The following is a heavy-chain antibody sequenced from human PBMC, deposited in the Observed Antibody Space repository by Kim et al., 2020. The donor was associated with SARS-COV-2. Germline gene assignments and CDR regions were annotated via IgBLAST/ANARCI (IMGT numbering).Heavy chain of an antibody. Sequence: GGSLRLSCTASGFAFGGYTMNWVRQAPGKGLEWVSSISSSSIYRYYADSMKGRITISRDNAKSALYLQLDRLRAEDTAMYYCARDSSDNWKYERLFEYWGQGTLVTVSS. CDR1: GFAFGGYT. CDR2: ISSSSIYR. J-gene: IGHJ4*02. D-gene: IGHD1-1*01. CDR3: ARDSSDNWKYERLFEY. V-gene: IGHV3-21*01.